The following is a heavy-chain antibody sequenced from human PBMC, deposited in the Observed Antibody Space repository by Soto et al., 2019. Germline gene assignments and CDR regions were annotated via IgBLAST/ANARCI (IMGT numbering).Heavy chain of an antibody. V-gene: IGHV3-64D*06. CDR3: MTVDTTMTEGRYFGY. J-gene: IGHJ4*02. D-gene: IGHD5-18*01. Sequence: PGGSLRLCCSASGFPFSNSVMHWVRQAPGRGLEDLSAISSNGVSTYYADSVKGRFTISRDNSKNKLYLQLSSLRPEDTAIYYCMTVDTTMTEGRYFGYWGQGT. CDR1: GFPFSNSV. CDR2: ISSNGVST.